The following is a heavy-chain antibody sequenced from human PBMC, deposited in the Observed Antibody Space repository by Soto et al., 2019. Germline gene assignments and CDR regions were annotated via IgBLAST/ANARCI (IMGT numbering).Heavy chain of an antibody. CDR1: GGSISSYY. CDR3: KRGPLVTALTYAFDI. J-gene: IGHJ3*02. V-gene: IGHV4-59*01. D-gene: IGHD2-21*02. CDR2: IDYSGSI. Sequence: SDILSLTCTVSGGSISSYYWSCIRQPPGRGLEGFGYIDYSGSINYNPSHKGRVTLSADKSKNQFSLKLSSVTAADTAVYYCKRGPLVTALTYAFDIGGQWAMVTISS.